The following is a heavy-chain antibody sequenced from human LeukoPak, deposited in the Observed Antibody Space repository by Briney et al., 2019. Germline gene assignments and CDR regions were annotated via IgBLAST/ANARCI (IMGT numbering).Heavy chain of an antibody. CDR3: ARSRGVSDY. D-gene: IGHD3-10*01. Sequence: SGGSLRLSCAASGFTFSSYSMNWVRQAPGKGLEWGSYISTSSSTIYYADSVRGRFTISRDNAKNSLYLQMSSLRDDDTAVYFCARSRGVSDYWGQGTLVTVSS. J-gene: IGHJ4*02. CDR2: ISTSSSTI. V-gene: IGHV3-48*02. CDR1: GFTFSSYS.